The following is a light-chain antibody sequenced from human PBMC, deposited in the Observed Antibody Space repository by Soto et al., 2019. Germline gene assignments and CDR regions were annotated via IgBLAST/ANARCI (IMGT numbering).Light chain of an antibody. CDR1: SSDVGGYNY. CDR3: SSYAGSNNLEV. J-gene: IGLJ2*01. CDR2: EVS. V-gene: IGLV2-8*01. Sequence: QSALTQPPSASGSPGQSVPISCTGTSSDVGGYNYVSWYQQHPGKAPKLMIYEVSKRPSGVPDRFSGSKSGNTASLTVSGLQAEDEADYYCSSYAGSNNLEVFGGGTKLTVL.